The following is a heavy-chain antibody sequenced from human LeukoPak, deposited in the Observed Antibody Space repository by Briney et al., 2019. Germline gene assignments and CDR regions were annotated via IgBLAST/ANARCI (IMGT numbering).Heavy chain of an antibody. CDR2: ITSGGTTI. CDR3: AREISGSYYGPTTFDY. J-gene: IGHJ4*02. CDR1: GFASSSYS. Sequence: GSLRLSCAASGFASSSYSMNGVRHAPRKGLEWISYITSGGTTIYYADSVKGRFTISRDNTKNSLYLQMSNLRDEDTGVYYCAREISGSYYGPTTFDYWGRGTLVTVSS. D-gene: IGHD1-26*01. V-gene: IGHV3-48*02.